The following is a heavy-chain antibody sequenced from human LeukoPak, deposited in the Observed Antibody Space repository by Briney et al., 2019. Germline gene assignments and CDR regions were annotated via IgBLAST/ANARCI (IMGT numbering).Heavy chain of an antibody. D-gene: IGHD3-3*01. J-gene: IGHJ2*01. CDR3: ARAGVVSNPNSYWYLDL. Sequence: SETLSLTCTVSGGSISSYYWSWIRQPPGKGLEWIGYIYYSGSTNYNPSLESRVTISVDTSKNQFSLKLSSVTAADTAVYYCARAGVVSNPNSYWYLDLWGRGTLVTVSS. V-gene: IGHV4-59*01. CDR1: GGSISSYY. CDR2: IYYSGST.